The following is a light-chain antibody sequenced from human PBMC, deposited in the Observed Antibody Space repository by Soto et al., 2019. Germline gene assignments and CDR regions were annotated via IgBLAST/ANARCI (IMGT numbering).Light chain of an antibody. J-gene: IGKJ1*01. CDR1: QTVRNNY. Sequence: EFVLTQSPGTLSLSPGERATLSCRAIQTVRNNYLAWYQQKPGQAPRLLIYDASSRATGIPDRFSGSGSGTDFTLTISSLEPEDFAVYYCQQCNNWPLWTFGQGTKVDIK. V-gene: IGKV3D-20*02. CDR3: QQCNNWPLWT. CDR2: DAS.